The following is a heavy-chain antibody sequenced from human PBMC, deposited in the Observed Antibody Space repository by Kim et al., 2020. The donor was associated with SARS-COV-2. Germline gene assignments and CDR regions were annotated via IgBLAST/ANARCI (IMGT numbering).Heavy chain of an antibody. Sequence: ASVKVSCKASGYTFTGYYMHWVRQAPGQGLEWMGRINPNSGGTNYAQKFQGRVTMTRDTSISTAYMELSRLRSDDTAVYYCARVYVPYRGSYYYYGMDVWGQGTTVTVSS. CDR1: GYTFTGYY. J-gene: IGHJ6*02. CDR2: INPNSGGT. D-gene: IGHD3-16*01. CDR3: ARVYVPYRGSYYYYGMDV. V-gene: IGHV1-2*06.